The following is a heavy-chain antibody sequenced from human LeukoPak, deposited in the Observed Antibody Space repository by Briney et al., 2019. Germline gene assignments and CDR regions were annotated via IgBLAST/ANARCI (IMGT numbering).Heavy chain of an antibody. Sequence: PSETLSLTCTVSGGSISSGSYYWSWIRQPAGKGLEWIGRIYTSGSTNYNPSLKSRVTISVDTSNNQFSLKLSSVTAADTAVYYCARDGGREYSSSFYYYYYMDVWGKGTTVTVSS. V-gene: IGHV4-61*02. D-gene: IGHD6-6*01. CDR2: IYTSGST. CDR1: GGSISSGSYY. CDR3: ARDGGREYSSSFYYYYYMDV. J-gene: IGHJ6*03.